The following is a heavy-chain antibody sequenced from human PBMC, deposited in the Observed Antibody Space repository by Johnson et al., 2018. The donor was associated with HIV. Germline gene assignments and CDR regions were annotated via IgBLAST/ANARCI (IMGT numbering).Heavy chain of an antibody. CDR3: TRVSLPPSYAFDF. Sequence: VQLVESGGGVIRPGGSLRLSCAASGFTVSSNYMSWVRQAPGKGLEWVSVIYSGGSTYYADSVKGRFTISRDNSKNTLYLQMNSLRAEDTAVYYCTRVSLPPSYAFDFWGQGTMVTVSS. CDR2: IYSGGST. CDR1: GFTVSSNY. V-gene: IGHV3-66*01. J-gene: IGHJ3*01.